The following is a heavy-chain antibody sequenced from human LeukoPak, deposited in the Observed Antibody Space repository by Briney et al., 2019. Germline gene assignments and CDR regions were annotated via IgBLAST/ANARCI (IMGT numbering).Heavy chain of an antibody. J-gene: IGHJ6*02. V-gene: IGHV3-23*01. CDR1: QFNFNKFG. CDR3: ARERAATSGMDV. Sequence: GGSLRLSCATSQFNFNKFGMTWVRQAPGKGLEWVSSISGNGDSTQYSNSVLGRFAISRDNSKNTLYLQMSSLRAEDTAVYYCARERAATSGMDVWGQGTTVTVSS. D-gene: IGHD5-12*01. CDR2: ISGNGDST.